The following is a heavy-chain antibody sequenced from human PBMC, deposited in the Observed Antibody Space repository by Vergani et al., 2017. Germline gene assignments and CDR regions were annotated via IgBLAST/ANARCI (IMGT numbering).Heavy chain of an antibody. J-gene: IGHJ5*02. D-gene: IGHD4-17*01. Sequence: EVQLVESGGGLVKPGGSLRLSCAASGFTFSSYSMNWVRQAPGKGLEWVSSISSSSSYIYYADSVKGRFTISRDNAKNSLYLQMNSLRAEDTAVYYCARDPYGDYGGNILGVWFDPWGQGTLVTVSS. CDR2: ISSSSSYI. V-gene: IGHV3-21*01. CDR1: GFTFSSYS. CDR3: ARDPYGDYGGNILGVWFDP.